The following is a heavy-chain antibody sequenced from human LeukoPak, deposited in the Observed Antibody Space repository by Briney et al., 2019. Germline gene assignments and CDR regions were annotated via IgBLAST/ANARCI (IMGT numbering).Heavy chain of an antibody. D-gene: IGHD6-19*01. CDR3: VRLIYNSGWHDY. V-gene: IGHV5-10-1*01. Sequence: GESLKISCKGSGYSFTSYWISWVRQMPGKGLEWMGRIDPSDSYTNYSPSFQGHVTLSADKSISTAYLQWSSLKASDTAMYYCVRLIYNSGWHDYWGQGTLVSVSS. CDR1: GYSFTSYW. J-gene: IGHJ4*02. CDR2: IDPSDSYT.